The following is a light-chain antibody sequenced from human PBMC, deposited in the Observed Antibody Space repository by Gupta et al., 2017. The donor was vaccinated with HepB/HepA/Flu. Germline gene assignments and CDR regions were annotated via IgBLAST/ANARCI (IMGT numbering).Light chain of an antibody. J-gene: IGKJ2*01. V-gene: IGKV1-39*01. CDR2: ATS. CDR1: RTNSTY. CDR3: QQSYSSPPS. Sequence: DIQMAQSPSSLSASVGDRVNRTCRASRTNSTYLNWYQQKPGTAPKLLIYATSKLQSGVPSRISGSGSGTDFTLTISSLQPADFATYFCQQSYSSPPSFGQGTKLEIK.